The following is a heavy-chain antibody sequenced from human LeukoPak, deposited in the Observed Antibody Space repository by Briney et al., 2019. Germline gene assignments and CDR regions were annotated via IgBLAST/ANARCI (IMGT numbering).Heavy chain of an antibody. CDR2: IYHSGST. Sequence: SETLSLTCAVSGVSISSENWWTWVRQSPGKGLEWIGEIYHSGSTNYNPSLKSRVTISVDTSKNQFSLRLSSVTAADTAVYYCARHLPRTDIGYAFDIWGQGTVVTVSS. CDR3: ARHLPRTDIGYAFDI. D-gene: IGHD2-15*01. V-gene: IGHV4-4*02. CDR1: GVSISSENW. J-gene: IGHJ3*02.